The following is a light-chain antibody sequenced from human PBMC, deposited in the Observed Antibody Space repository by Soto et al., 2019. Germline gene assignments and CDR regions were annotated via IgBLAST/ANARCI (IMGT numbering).Light chain of an antibody. CDR3: QSYDSSLSVV. CDR2: GNI. Sequence: QAVVTQPPSVSGPPGQRVTISCTGSSSNIGAGYDVHWYQQLPGTAPKILIYGNINRPSGVPDRFSGSKSGTSASLAITGLQAEDEADYYCQSYDSSLSVVFGGGTKLTVL. V-gene: IGLV1-40*01. J-gene: IGLJ2*01. CDR1: SSNIGAGYD.